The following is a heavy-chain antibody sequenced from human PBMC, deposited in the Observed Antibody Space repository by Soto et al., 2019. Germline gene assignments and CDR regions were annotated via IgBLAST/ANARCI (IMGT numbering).Heavy chain of an antibody. CDR2: IYSNGDT. Sequence: SETLSLTCSVSSDSMNSGGYYWSWIRQHPGKGLEWIGYIYSNGDTYYNPSLNSRVTISVDTSKNQFSLNLTSVTAADTAVYYCARRGGSSSGYYYYAMDVWGQGTTVTVSS. J-gene: IGHJ6*02. D-gene: IGHD6-6*01. V-gene: IGHV4-31*03. CDR3: ARRGGSSSGYYYYAMDV. CDR1: SDSMNSGGYY.